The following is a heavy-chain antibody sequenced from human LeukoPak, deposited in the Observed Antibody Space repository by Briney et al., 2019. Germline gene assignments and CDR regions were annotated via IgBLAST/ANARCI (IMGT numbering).Heavy chain of an antibody. CDR1: GGSISSSSYY. J-gene: IGHJ4*02. V-gene: IGHV4-39*01. CDR2: IYYSGST. Sequence: PSETLSLTCTVSGGSISSSSYYWGWIRQPPGKGLEWIGSIYYSGSTYYNPSLKSRVTISVDTSKNQFSLKLSSVTAADTAVYYCARHRLSSAPVWGSQYYFDYWGQGTLVTVSS. CDR3: ARHRLSSAPVWGSQYYFDY. D-gene: IGHD3-16*01.